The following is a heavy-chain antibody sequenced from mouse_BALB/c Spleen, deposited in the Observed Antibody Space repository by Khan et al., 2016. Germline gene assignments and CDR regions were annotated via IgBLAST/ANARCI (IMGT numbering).Heavy chain of an antibody. CDR1: GYSFTGYT. CDR2: INPYTGGT. CDR3: ARSYKEPWFAY. D-gene: IGHD2-10*01. Sequence: VQLQQSGPELVKPGASMKMSCKASGYSFTGYTINWVKQSHGKNLEWIGLINPYTGGTIYNQRFKDKATLTIDKSSSTAYMELLSLTSEDSAVYYCARSYKEPWFAYWGQGTLVTVSA. J-gene: IGHJ3*01. V-gene: IGHV1-18*01.